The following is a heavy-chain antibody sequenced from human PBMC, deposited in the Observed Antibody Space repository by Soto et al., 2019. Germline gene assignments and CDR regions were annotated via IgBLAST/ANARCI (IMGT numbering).Heavy chain of an antibody. CDR1: GGSISSCD. J-gene: IGHJ4*02. CDR3: ATFTWNDGICYY. Sequence: SETLSLTCTVCGGSISSCDWSLIRQPPGKGLEWIGYIYYSGSTNYNPSLKSRVTLSVDTSKNQFSLKLSSVTAADTAVYSCATFTWNDGICYYWGQGTLVTVSS. V-gene: IGHV4-59*01. CDR2: IYYSGST. D-gene: IGHD1-1*01.